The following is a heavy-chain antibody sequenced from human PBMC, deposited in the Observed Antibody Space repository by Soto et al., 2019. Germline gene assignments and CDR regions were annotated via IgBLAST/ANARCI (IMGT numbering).Heavy chain of an antibody. CDR2: INPNSGGT. CDR3: AKANRGVDDVLDY. V-gene: IGHV1-2*02. CDR1: GYSFSAYY. J-gene: IGHJ4*02. Sequence: ASVKVSCKTSGYSFSAYYMHWVRQAPGQGLEWMGWINPNSGGTYYIQKFQGRVTMTRDTSISTAYMELSGLRSDDTAIYYCAKANRGVDDVLDYWGQGTQVTVSS. D-gene: IGHD2-8*01.